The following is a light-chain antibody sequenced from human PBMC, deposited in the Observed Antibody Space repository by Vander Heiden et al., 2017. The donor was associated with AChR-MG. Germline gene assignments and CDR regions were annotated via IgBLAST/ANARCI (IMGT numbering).Light chain of an antibody. Sequence: QSALTQSASVSGSPGPSITISCTGTSSDVGGYNLVSWYQQHPGKAPKLMIYDVTKRPSGVSNRFSGSKSGNTASLTISGLQAEDEADYYCTSYTSSGTLVFGGGTKVTVL. CDR1: SSDVGGYNL. CDR3: TSYTSSGTLV. J-gene: IGLJ3*02. CDR2: DVT. V-gene: IGLV2-14*01.